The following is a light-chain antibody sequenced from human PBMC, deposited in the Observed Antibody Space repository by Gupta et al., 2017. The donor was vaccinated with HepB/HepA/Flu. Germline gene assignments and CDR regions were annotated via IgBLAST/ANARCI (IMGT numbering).Light chain of an antibody. CDR3: LQDFYYPRT. CDR2: AAS. J-gene: IGKJ1*01. CDR1: RDIGRD. V-gene: IGKV1-6*02. Sequence: AIQMTQSPSSLSASVGDRVTITCRASRDIGRDLAWYQQKPGIAPKLLIFAASSLQRGVPSRFSGSGSGSDFTLTISSLQPEDFATYYCLQDFYYPRTFGQGTKVEV.